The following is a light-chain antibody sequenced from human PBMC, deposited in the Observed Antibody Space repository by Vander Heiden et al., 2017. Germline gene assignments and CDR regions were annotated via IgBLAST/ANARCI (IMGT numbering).Light chain of an antibody. V-gene: IGLV2-14*03. CDR2: DVS. CDR3: SSYTSSSTLGVV. Sequence: QSALTQPASVSGSPGQSITISCTGTSSDVGGYNYVSWYQHHPGKAPKLMIYDVSNRHSGISNRFSGSKSGNTASLTISGLQAEDEADYYCSSYTSSSTLGVVFGGGTKLTVL. J-gene: IGLJ2*01. CDR1: SSDVGGYNY.